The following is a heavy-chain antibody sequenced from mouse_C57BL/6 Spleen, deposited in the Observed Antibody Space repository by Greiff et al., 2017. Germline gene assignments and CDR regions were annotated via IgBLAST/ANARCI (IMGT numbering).Heavy chain of an antibody. CDR2: INPGSGGT. Sequence: QVQLQQSGAELVRPGTSVKVSCKASGYAFTNYLIEWVKQRPGQGLEWIGVINPGSGGTNYNEKFKGKATLTADKSSSTAYMQLSSLTSEDSAVYFCARRREVVATKGWYFDVWGTGTTVTVSS. J-gene: IGHJ1*03. V-gene: IGHV1-54*01. D-gene: IGHD1-1*02. CDR3: ARRREVVATKGWYFDV. CDR1: GYAFTNYL.